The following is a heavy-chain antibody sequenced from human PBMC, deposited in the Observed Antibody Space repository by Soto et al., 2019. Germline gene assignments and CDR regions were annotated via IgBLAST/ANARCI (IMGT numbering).Heavy chain of an antibody. CDR1: GFTFSNAW. D-gene: IGHD3-10*01. Sequence: GSLRLSCAASGFTFSNAWMNWVRQAPGKGLEWVGRIKSKTGGGTTDYAAPVKGRFTISRDDSKNMLYLQMNSLKTEDTAVYYCTTVARGVIYAFDIWGQGTMVTVSS. V-gene: IGHV3-15*07. J-gene: IGHJ3*02. CDR2: IKSKTGGGTT. CDR3: TTVARGVIYAFDI.